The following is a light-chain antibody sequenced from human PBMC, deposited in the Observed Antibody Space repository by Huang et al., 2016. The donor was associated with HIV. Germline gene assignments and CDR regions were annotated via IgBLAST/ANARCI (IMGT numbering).Light chain of an antibody. CDR2: DAS. Sequence: EVVLTQSPATLSLSPGERATLSCRASQTVGSYLAWYQQKPGQGPRLLIYDASNRATGIPARFSGSGYGTDFTLTISTLEPEDFAVYYCQQRVNWPLTFGGGTKVEIK. J-gene: IGKJ4*01. CDR3: QQRVNWPLT. V-gene: IGKV3-11*01. CDR1: QTVGSY.